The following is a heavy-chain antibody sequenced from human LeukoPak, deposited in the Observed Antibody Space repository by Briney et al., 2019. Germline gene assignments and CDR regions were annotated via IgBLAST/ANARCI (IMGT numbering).Heavy chain of an antibody. CDR3: ASWVGFGVAVAGYGMDV. D-gene: IGHD3-3*01. J-gene: IGHJ6*02. CDR1: GGSISSYY. CDR2: IYYSGST. Sequence: SETLSLTCTVSGGSISSYYWSWIRRPPGKGLEWIGYIYYSGSTNYNPSLKSRVTISVDTSKNQFSLKLSSVTAADTAVYYCASWVGFGVAVAGYGMDVWGQGTTVTVSS. V-gene: IGHV4-59*08.